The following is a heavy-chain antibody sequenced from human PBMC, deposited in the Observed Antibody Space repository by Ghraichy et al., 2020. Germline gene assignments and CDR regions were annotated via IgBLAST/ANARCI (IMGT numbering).Heavy chain of an antibody. J-gene: IGHJ4*02. Sequence: LSLTCAASGFTFSSYSMNWVRQAPGKGLEWVSYISSSSSTIYYADSVKGRFTISRDNAKNSLYLQMNSLRDEDTAVYYCARDLLTTVTTVDYWGQGTLVTVSS. CDR1: GFTFSSYS. CDR3: ARDLLTTVTTVDY. CDR2: ISSSSSTI. V-gene: IGHV3-48*02. D-gene: IGHD4-17*01.